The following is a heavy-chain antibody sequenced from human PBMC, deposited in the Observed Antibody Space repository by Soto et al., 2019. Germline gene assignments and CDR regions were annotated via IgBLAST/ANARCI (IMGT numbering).Heavy chain of an antibody. J-gene: IGHJ5*02. Sequence: QLQLQESGPGLVKPSETLSLTCTVSGGSISSSSYYWGWIRQPPGKGLEWIGSIYYSGSTYYNPSLKCRLTITVDTSKTPFSLTLSSVTSADTAVYYCAAQEVGGRYVYTFDPWGQGALVTVSS. CDR2: IYYSGST. D-gene: IGHD1-26*01. CDR1: GGSISSSSYY. V-gene: IGHV4-39*02. CDR3: AAQEVGGRYVYTFDP.